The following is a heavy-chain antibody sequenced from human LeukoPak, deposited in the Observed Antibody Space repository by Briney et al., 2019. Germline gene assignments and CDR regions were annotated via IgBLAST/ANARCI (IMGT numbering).Heavy chain of an antibody. CDR2: IHSSGNS. V-gene: IGHV4-39*01. J-gene: IGHJ6*02. CDR3: EKDSHLDV. CDR1: GGSISGTDLS. Sequence: SQTLSLTCTVSGGSISGTDLSWGWIRQLPGKGLEWIGNIHSSGNSFCNPSLKSRVTISVDTSKNQFSLKLSSVTAADTAVYHCEKDSHLDVWGQGTTVTVSS. D-gene: IGHD2-15*01.